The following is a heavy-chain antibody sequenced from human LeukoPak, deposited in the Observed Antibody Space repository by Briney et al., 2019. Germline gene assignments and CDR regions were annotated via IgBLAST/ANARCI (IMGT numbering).Heavy chain of an antibody. CDR1: GFTFSSYA. CDR3: AKDRPYYDFWSGYFWFDP. D-gene: IGHD3-3*01. CDR2: ISGSGGST. Sequence: GGSLRLSCAASGFTFSSYAMSRVRQAPGKGLEWVSAISGSGGSTYYADSVKGRFTISRDNSKNTLYLQMNSLRAEDTAVYYCAKDRPYYDFWSGYFWFDPWGQGTLVTVSS. V-gene: IGHV3-23*01. J-gene: IGHJ5*02.